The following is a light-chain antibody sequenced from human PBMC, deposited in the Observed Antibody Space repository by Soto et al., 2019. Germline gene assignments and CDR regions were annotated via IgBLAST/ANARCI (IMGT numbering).Light chain of an antibody. CDR1: SGSVSITSY. J-gene: IGLJ3*02. Sequence: QTVVTQEPSISVSPGGTVTLTCGLTSGSVSITSYPSWFQQTPGQAPRTLIYSTNTRSSGVSDRFSGSILGGKAALTITGAQAADESDYYCALYLGGGITVFGGRTQLTVL. CDR3: ALYLGGGITV. CDR2: STN. V-gene: IGLV8-61*01.